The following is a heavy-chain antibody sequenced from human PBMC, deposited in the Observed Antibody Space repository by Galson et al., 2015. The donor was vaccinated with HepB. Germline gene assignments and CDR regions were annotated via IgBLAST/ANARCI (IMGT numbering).Heavy chain of an antibody. D-gene: IGHD3-10*01. Sequence: SLRLSCAASGFTFRHYWMTWVRQAPGKGLQWVANINDVGKESNYADSVKGRFTIWRDNAKNSLYLQMNSLRVDDTAMYYCARDEDGFAEGVNWGQGTLVTVSS. CDR1: GFTFRHYW. CDR2: INDVGKES. J-gene: IGHJ4*02. CDR3: ARDEDGFAEGVN. V-gene: IGHV3-7*03.